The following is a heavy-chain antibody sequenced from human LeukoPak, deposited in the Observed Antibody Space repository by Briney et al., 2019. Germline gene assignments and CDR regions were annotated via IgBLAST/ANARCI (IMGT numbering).Heavy chain of an antibody. D-gene: IGHD4/OR15-4a*01. CDR3: AATIKRDYGDTVLNY. CDR2: MHNGVHT. CDR1: GDSISSYY. J-gene: IGHJ4*02. V-gene: IGHV4-59*01. Sequence: SETLSLTCTVPGDSISSYYWSWIRQSPGKGLEWIAYMHNGVHTNYNPSLKSRVTISGDTSKNQFSLKLTFVTAADTAVYFCAATIKRDYGDTVLNYWGQGTLVTVSS.